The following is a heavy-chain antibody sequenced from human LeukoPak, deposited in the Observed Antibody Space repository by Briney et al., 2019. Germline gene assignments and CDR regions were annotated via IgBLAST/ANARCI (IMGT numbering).Heavy chain of an antibody. CDR2: IYSVGTT. D-gene: IGHD5-12*01. Sequence: ETLSLTCAVYGGSFSGYYWSWVRQPPGKGLEWVSVIYSVGTTYYADSVKGRFTISRDNSKNSLYLQMNSLRAEDTALYYCARGNSGYDPVFDYWGQGILVTVSS. V-gene: IGHV3-53*01. J-gene: IGHJ4*02. CDR3: ARGNSGYDPVFDY. CDR1: GGSFSGYY.